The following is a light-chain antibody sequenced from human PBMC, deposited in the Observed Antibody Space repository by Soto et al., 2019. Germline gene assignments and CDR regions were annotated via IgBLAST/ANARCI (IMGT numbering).Light chain of an antibody. J-gene: IGKJ4*01. Sequence: VLTQSPGTLSLSPGEGATLSCRASQDVRSNLAWYRQQPGQTPRLLIYGASTRATGVPARISGSGSGTEFTLTISSLQSEDFAVYYCQHYNRWPLTFGGGTKVDI. V-gene: IGKV3-15*01. CDR1: QDVRSN. CDR3: QHYNRWPLT. CDR2: GAS.